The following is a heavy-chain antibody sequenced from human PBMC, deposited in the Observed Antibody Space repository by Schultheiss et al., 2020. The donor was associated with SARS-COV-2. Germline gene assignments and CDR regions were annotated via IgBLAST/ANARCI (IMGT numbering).Heavy chain of an antibody. CDR2: IWYDGSNK. V-gene: IGHV3-33*01. Sequence: GESLKISCAASGFTFSSYGMHWVRQAPGKGLEWVAVIWYDGSNKYYADSVKGRFTIYRDNSKNTLYLQMNSLRAENTAVYYCARGKGWYPHAEYFQHWGQGTLVTVSS. CDR1: GFTFSSYG. D-gene: IGHD6-19*01. CDR3: ARGKGWYPHAEYFQH. J-gene: IGHJ1*01.